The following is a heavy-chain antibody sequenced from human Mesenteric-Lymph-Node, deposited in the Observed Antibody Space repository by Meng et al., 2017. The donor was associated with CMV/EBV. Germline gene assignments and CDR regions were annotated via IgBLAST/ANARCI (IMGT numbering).Heavy chain of an antibody. Sequence: GESLKISCAASGFTVSDYAMTWVRQAPGKGLEWVSVIYSGGSTTYYADSVKGRFTISRDDSKNTLYLQMNSLRADDTAVYCCAKLLTSGSDYWGQGTLVTVSS. D-gene: IGHD4/OR15-4a*01. CDR3: AKLLTSGSDY. CDR1: GFTVSDYA. J-gene: IGHJ4*02. CDR2: IYSGGSTT. V-gene: IGHV3-23*03.